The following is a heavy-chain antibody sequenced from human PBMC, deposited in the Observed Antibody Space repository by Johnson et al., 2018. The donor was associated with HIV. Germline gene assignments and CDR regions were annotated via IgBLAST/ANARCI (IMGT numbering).Heavy chain of an antibody. D-gene: IGHD4-23*01. Sequence: QMLLVESGGGVVQPGRSLRLSCEASGFTFKNYAMHWVRQAPGNGLEWVAVISYDGSNKYYADSVKGRFTISRDNSKNTLYLQMNSLRAEDTAVYYCAKEAPGRWELLIWAAFDMWGQGTMVTVSS. CDR2: ISYDGSNK. J-gene: IGHJ3*02. CDR1: GFTFKNYA. V-gene: IGHV3-30-3*02. CDR3: AKEAPGRWELLIWAAFDM.